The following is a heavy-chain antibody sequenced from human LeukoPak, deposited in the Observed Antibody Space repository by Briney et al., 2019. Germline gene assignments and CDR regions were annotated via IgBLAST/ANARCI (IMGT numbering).Heavy chain of an antibody. CDR2: IGGSDTIV. Sequence: GGSLRLSCGASEFNVNDYYMSWVRDAPGKGLEGISDIGGSDTIVAYAVSVEGRFTISRDIAKNSLFLQINSLRADDTAVYYCARELVAGTFDHWGQGILVTVSS. CDR3: ARELVAGTFDH. CDR1: EFNVNDYY. J-gene: IGHJ4*02. V-gene: IGHV3-11*01. D-gene: IGHD1-7*01.